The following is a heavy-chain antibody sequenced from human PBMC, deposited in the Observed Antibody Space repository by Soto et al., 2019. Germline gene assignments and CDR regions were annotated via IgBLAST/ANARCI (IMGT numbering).Heavy chain of an antibody. CDR2: ISPYSGNT. D-gene: IGHD3-16*01. J-gene: IGHJ6*02. CDR3: AMVYNYVTPTPQDV. CDR1: GYIFVNYG. V-gene: IGHV1-18*01. Sequence: QVKLVQAGDEVRKPGSSVKVYCKASGYIFVNYGIAWVRQAPGQGLECMGWISPYSGNTHYASKFQGRLTMTTDTATSTAYIDLGSLTSDDTAVYYFAMVYNYVTPTPQDVGGQGTTVTFSS.